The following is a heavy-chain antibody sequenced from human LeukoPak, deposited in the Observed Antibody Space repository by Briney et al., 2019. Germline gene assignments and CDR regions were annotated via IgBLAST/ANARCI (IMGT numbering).Heavy chain of an antibody. D-gene: IGHD2-15*01. J-gene: IGHJ4*02. Sequence: GGSLRLSCTASGFTVSSSYMTWVRQAPGKGLEWVSVIYSDGSTYYTDSVKGRFTISRDNSKSTLYLQMNSLRVEDTAVYYCARVQGSGLLRWYWGQGTLVTVSS. V-gene: IGHV3-66*01. CDR2: IYSDGST. CDR1: GFTVSSSY. CDR3: ARVQGSGLLRWY.